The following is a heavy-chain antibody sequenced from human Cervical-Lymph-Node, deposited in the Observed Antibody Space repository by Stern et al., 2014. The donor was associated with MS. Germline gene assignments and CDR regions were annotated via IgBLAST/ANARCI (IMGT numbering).Heavy chain of an antibody. CDR1: GGSVSAYY. CDR3: TRGGARYYGMDA. Sequence: QVQLQESCPGLVKPSETLSLTCRVSGGSVSAYYWSWIRQPPGKGLEWIGYIYHSGSTTYNPSFTSRLTMSIDTSKNQFSLRLSSVTAADTAVYYCTRGGARYYGMDAWGQGTTVTVSS. J-gene: IGHJ6*02. V-gene: IGHV4-59*02. D-gene: IGHD3-10*01. CDR2: IYHSGST.